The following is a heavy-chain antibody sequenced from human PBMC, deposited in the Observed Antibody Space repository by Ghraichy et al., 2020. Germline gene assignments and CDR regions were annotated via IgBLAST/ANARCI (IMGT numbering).Heavy chain of an antibody. Sequence: GGSLRLSCAASGFTFSDYYMSWIRQAPGKGLEWVSYIGSSDSTIYYADSVKGRFTISRDNAKNSLYLQMNSLRAEDTAVYYCARDGNKYCSSTNCQSGYYYYGLDVWGQGTTVTVSS. CDR3: ARDGNKYCSSTNCQSGYYYYGLDV. J-gene: IGHJ6*02. D-gene: IGHD2-2*01. CDR2: IGSSDSTI. CDR1: GFTFSDYY. V-gene: IGHV3-11*01.